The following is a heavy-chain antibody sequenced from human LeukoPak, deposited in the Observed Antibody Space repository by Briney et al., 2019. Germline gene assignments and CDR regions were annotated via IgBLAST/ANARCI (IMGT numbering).Heavy chain of an antibody. CDR3: AIGGRFGIAAPFDY. V-gene: IGHV3-53*01. CDR1: GFAVSSNY. J-gene: IGHJ4*02. D-gene: IGHD6-6*01. Sequence: GGSLRLSCAAAGFAVSSNYMNWVRQAPGKGLECVSVIYSGGSTYYADSVKGRFTISRDNAQDLLYLHMNSLRDEDTAVYYCAIGGRFGIAAPFDYWGQGTLVTVSS. CDR2: IYSGGST.